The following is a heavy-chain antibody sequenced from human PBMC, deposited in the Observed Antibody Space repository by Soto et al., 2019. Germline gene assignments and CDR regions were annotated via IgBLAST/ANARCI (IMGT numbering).Heavy chain of an antibody. J-gene: IGHJ6*02. CDR2: IYSGGST. CDR3: ASQASPKIAARLRYYYYGMDV. V-gene: IGHV3-53*01. D-gene: IGHD6-6*01. Sequence: GGSLRLSCAASGFTVSSNYMSWVRQAPGKGLEWVSVIYSGGSTYYADSVKGRFTISRDNSKNTLYLQMNSLRAEDTAVYYCASQASPKIAARLRYYYYGMDVWGQGTTVTVSS. CDR1: GFTVSSNY.